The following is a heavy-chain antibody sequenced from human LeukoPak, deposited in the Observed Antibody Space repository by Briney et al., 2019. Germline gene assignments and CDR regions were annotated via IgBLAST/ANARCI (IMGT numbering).Heavy chain of an antibody. J-gene: IGHJ4*02. Sequence: ASVKVSCKASGYTFTAYYIHWVRQAPGQGLEWMGWIIPNSGGTSYAQKFQGRVTMTRDTSINTAYTELSSLRSDDTAIYSCARVSCTGTNCYHGGFDYWGQGTLVTVSS. CDR3: ARVSCTGTNCYHGGFDY. CDR2: IIPNSGGT. V-gene: IGHV1-2*02. D-gene: IGHD2-2*01. CDR1: GYTFTAYY.